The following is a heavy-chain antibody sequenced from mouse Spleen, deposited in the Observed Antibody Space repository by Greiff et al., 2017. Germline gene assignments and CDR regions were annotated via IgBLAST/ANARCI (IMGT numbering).Heavy chain of an antibody. Sequence: EVQGVESGGGLVQPGGSLRLSCATSGFTFTDYYMSWVRQPPGKALEWLGFIRNKANGYTIEYSASVKGRFTISRDNARNTLYLQMSSLRSEDTAMYYCARTEGYYWFAYWGQGTLVTVSA. CDR1: GFTFTDYY. D-gene: IGHD2-3*01. CDR3: ARTEGYYWFAY. CDR2: IRNKANGYTI. J-gene: IGHJ3*01. V-gene: IGHV7-3*02.